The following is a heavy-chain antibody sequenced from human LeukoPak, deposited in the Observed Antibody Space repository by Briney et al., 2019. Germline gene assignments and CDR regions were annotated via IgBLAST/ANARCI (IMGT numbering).Heavy chain of an antibody. J-gene: IGHJ4*02. CDR1: GGSISSYY. CDR2: IYYSGST. V-gene: IGHV4-59*01. Sequence: PSETLSLTCCVPGGSISSYYWSWIRQSPGKGLEWIGYIYYSGSTNYNPSLKSRVTMSVDTSKNQFSLKLSSVTAADTAVYYCARDGVRGYDFIYWGQGTLVTVSS. D-gene: IGHD5-12*01. CDR3: ARDGVRGYDFIY.